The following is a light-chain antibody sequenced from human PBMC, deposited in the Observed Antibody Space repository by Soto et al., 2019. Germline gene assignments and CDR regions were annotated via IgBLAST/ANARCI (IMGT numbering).Light chain of an antibody. CDR3: QQSSDIPYT. CDR2: AAS. CDR1: WTISTY. J-gene: IGKJ2*01. Sequence: DIQMTQSPSSLSASVGDRVTITCRASWTISTYLNWYQQNPGKAPKLLIYAASSLQSGVPSRFSGSGSGTDFTLTISSLQPEDFATYYCQQSSDIPYTFGQGTKLEIK. V-gene: IGKV1-39*01.